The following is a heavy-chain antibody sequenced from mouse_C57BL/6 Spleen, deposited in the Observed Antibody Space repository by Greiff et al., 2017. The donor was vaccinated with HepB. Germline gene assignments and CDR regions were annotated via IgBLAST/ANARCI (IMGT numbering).Heavy chain of an antibody. CDR3: AREDYDYGSFYFDY. Sequence: QVQLQQSGAELVRPGSSVKLSCKASGYTFTSYWMDWVKQRPGQGLEWIGNIYPSDSETHYNQKFKDKATLTVDNSSSTAYMQLSSLTSEDSAVYYCAREDYDYGSFYFDYWGQGTTLTVSS. D-gene: IGHD1-1*01. J-gene: IGHJ2*01. CDR2: IYPSDSET. CDR1: GYTFTSYW. V-gene: IGHV1-61*01.